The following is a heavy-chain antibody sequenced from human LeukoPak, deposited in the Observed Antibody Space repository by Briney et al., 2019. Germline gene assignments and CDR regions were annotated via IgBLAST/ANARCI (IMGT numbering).Heavy chain of an antibody. CDR3: ARHGRSSWLNWFDP. V-gene: IGHV4-39*01. CDR2: VSYSGDT. CDR1: GGSISSGSYN. D-gene: IGHD6-13*01. Sequence: PSETLSLTCTVSGGSISSGSYNWGWIRQPPGKGLEGFGSVSYSGDTYYNPSLKSRVTMSVDTSKNQFSLNLSSVTAADRAVYYCARHGRSSWLNWFDPWGHGTQVTVSS. J-gene: IGHJ5*02.